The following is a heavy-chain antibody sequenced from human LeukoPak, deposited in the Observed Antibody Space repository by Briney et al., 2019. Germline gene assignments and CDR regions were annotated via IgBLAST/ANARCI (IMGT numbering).Heavy chain of an antibody. CDR1: GGSISSGSYY. J-gene: IGHJ4*02. CDR2: IYTTGST. CDR3: ARLVIVVPFDY. V-gene: IGHV4-61*02. D-gene: IGHD2-2*01. Sequence: SETLSLTCTVSGGSISSGSYYWSWIRQPAGKGLEWIGRIYTTGSTNYNPSLKSRVTILLDTSKNQFSLKLSSVTAADTAVYYCARLVIVVPFDYWGQGTLVTVSS.